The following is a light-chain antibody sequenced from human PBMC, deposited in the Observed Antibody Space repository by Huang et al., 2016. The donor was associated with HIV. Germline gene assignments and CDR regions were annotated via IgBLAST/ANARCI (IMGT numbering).Light chain of an antibody. CDR3: QQYYGTPT. CDR2: DTS. V-gene: IGKV1-NL1*01. J-gene: IGKJ1*01. CDR1: QGISNS. Sequence: DIQMTQSPSPQSASVGDRVTITCRASQGISNSLAWYQQKPGKAPKLLLHDTSRLTSGVPTRCSGSGSGTDYPLTISRLQPEDFATYYCQQYYGTPTFGRGTKVEIK.